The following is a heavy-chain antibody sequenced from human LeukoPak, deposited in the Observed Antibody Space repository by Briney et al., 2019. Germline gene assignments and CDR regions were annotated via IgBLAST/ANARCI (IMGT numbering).Heavy chain of an antibody. CDR2: ISYDGSNK. D-gene: IGHD2-21*02. CDR1: GFTFSSYA. CDR3: ARYVVVTAILDY. V-gene: IGHV3-30-3*01. J-gene: IGHJ4*02. Sequence: GGSLRLSCAASGFTFSSYAMHWVRQAPGKGLEGVAVISYDGSNKYYADSVKGRFTISRDNSKNTLYLQMNSLRAEDTAVYYCARYVVVTAILDYWGQGTLVTVSS.